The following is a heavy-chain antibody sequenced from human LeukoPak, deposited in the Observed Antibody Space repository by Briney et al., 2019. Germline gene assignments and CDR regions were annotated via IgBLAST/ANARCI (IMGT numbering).Heavy chain of an antibody. CDR1: GYTFTGYY. CDR2: INPNSGGT. D-gene: IGHD5-18*01. V-gene: IGHV1-2*02. Sequence: ASVKVSCKASGYTFTGYYMQWVRQAPGQGLEWMGWINPNSGGTNYAQKFQGRVTMTRDTSISTAYMELSRLRSDDTAVYYCARDRSPAPGRSYGRGHFDYWGQGTLVTVSS. J-gene: IGHJ4*02. CDR3: ARDRSPAPGRSYGRGHFDY.